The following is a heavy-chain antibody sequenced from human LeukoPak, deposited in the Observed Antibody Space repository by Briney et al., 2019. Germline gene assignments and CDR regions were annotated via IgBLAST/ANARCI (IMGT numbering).Heavy chain of an antibody. V-gene: IGHV4-59*01. J-gene: IGHJ6*03. Sequence: SETLSLTCTVSGGSIISYYWSWIRQPPGRGLEWIGYIYYSGSTNYNPSLKSRVTISVDTSKNQFSLKLSSVTAADTAVYYCARARGIVVPAAMEYYFYYMDVWRKGTTATVSS. CDR3: ARARGIVVPAAMEYYFYYMDV. CDR1: GGSIISYY. CDR2: IYYSGST. D-gene: IGHD2-2*01.